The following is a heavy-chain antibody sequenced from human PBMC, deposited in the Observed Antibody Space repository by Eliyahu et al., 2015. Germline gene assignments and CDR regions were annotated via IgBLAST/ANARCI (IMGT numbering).Heavy chain of an antibody. CDR1: GFRFRDYW. J-gene: IGHJ4*02. CDR3: ARDLSGPFDY. CDR2: LNEDGTTT. D-gene: IGHD7-27*01. Sequence: EVQLVESGGGLVQPGGSLRLPGAASGFRFRDYWMHWVRQAPGKGLVWVSRLNEDGTTTNYADSVRGRFSISRDNAKNTLYLQMNTLRAEDTAVYYCARDLSGPFDYWGQGILVTVSS. V-gene: IGHV3-74*01.